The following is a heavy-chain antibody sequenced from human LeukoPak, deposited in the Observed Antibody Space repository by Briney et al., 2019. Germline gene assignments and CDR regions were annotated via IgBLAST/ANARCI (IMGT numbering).Heavy chain of an antibody. CDR3: ARHSRSAYTGYENAFDI. Sequence: SETLSLTCTVSGDSISSSSYCWDWIRQPPGKGLEWIGNIYNSTNTHYNPSLKTRITMSVDTSKNQFSLKLNSVTAADTGIYYCARHSRSAYTGYENAFDIWGQGTMVTVSS. V-gene: IGHV4-39*01. D-gene: IGHD5-12*01. CDR1: GDSISSSSYC. J-gene: IGHJ3*02. CDR2: IYNSTNT.